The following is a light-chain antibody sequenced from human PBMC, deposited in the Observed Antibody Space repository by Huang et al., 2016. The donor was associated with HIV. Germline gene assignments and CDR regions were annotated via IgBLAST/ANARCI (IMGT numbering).Light chain of an antibody. J-gene: IGKJ4*01. CDR1: QNIGGS. CDR3: QHYYNWPLT. Sequence: EIVMTQSPATLSVSPGERATLSCRARQNIGGSLAWYQQRPGQAPRVLIFGASTRAPGGPDRFSGGGSGTEFALTSSGLQSQDVAVYCCQHYYNWPLTFGGGTKVEFK. CDR2: GAS. V-gene: IGKV3-15*01.